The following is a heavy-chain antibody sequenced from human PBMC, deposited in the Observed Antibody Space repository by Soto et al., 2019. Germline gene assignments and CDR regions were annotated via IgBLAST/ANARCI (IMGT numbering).Heavy chain of an antibody. J-gene: IGHJ6*02. D-gene: IGHD3-9*01. CDR2: IIPILGIA. CDR3: ARTSSYDILTGYSQAPTIYCYYGMDV. CDR1: GGTFSSYT. Sequence: QVQLVQSGAEVKKPGSSVKVSCKASGGTFSSYTISWVRQAPGQGLEWLGRIIPILGIANYAQKFQGRVTITADKSTSTAYMELSSLRSEDTAVYYCARTSSYDILTGYSQAPTIYCYYGMDVWGQGTTVTVSS. V-gene: IGHV1-69*02.